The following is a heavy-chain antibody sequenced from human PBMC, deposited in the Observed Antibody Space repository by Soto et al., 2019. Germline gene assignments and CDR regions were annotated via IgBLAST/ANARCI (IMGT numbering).Heavy chain of an antibody. J-gene: IGHJ6*02. Sequence: GGSLRLSCAASGFTFSSYWMSWVRQAPGKGLEWVANIKQDGSEKYYVDSVKGRFTISRDNAKNSLYLQMNSLRAEDTAVYYCARVQKYYYGSGSYYTPYYYGMDVWGQGTTVTVSS. CDR1: GFTFSSYW. CDR3: ARVQKYYYGSGSYYTPYYYGMDV. D-gene: IGHD3-10*01. V-gene: IGHV3-7*05. CDR2: IKQDGSEK.